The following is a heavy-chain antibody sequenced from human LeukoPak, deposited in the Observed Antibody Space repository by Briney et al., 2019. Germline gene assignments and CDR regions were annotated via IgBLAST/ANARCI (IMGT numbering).Heavy chain of an antibody. D-gene: IGHD3-22*01. CDR1: GFTFSGYS. Sequence: GGSLRLSCTASGFTFSGYSMNWIRQAPGKGLEWVSSFGTRSTSIYHAGSVKGRFAISRDNAKNSLYLQMNSLRAEDTAVYYCAREVSEGFDFWGQGTLVTVSS. J-gene: IGHJ4*02. V-gene: IGHV3-21*01. CDR3: AREVSEGFDF. CDR2: FGTRSTSI.